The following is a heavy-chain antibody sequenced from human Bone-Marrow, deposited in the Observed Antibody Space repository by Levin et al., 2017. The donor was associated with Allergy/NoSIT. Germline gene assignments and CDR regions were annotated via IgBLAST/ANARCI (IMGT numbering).Heavy chain of an antibody. CDR2: IIQAGSEK. Sequence: GGSLRLSCAASGFSLSSFGMSWVRQAPGKGLEWVATIIQAGSEKYYVDSVKGRFTISTDNAENSLYLQIDSLRAEDTAVYYCARDLGGSSAVWGQGTLVTVSS. D-gene: IGHD1-26*01. CDR3: ARDLGGSSAV. V-gene: IGHV3-7*01. J-gene: IGHJ4*02. CDR1: GFSLSSFG.